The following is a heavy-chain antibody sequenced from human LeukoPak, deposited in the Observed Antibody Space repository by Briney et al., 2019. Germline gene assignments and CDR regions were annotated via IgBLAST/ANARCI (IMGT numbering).Heavy chain of an antibody. D-gene: IGHD6-6*01. CDR1: GYSFTSYW. J-gene: IGHJ5*02. CDR3: ARGEGIAARPFRWFDP. CDR2: IYPGDSDT. Sequence: GESLKISCMGSGYSFTSYWIGWVRQMPGKGLEWMGIIYPGDSDTRYSPSFQGQVTISADKSISTAYLQWSSLKASDTAMYYCARGEGIAARPFRWFDPWGQGTLVTVSS. V-gene: IGHV5-51*01.